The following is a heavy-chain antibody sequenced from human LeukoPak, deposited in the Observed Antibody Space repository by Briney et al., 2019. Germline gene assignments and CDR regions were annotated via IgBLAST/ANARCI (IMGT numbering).Heavy chain of an antibody. CDR2: ISPSGDIL. V-gene: IGHV3-23*01. Sequence: PGGSLRLSCAASGFTFNIHGMNWVRQAPGKGLEWVSGISPSGDILYYADSVKGQFTISRDNSKNTVYLQMNSLRAEDTAVYYCAKDLAAADPGGDYWGQGTLVTVSS. J-gene: IGHJ4*02. CDR1: GFTFNIHG. D-gene: IGHD6-13*01. CDR3: AKDLAAADPGGDY.